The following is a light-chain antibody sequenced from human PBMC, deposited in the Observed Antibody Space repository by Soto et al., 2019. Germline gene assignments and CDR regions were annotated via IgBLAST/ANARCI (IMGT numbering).Light chain of an antibody. CDR3: QKYNSAPPWT. V-gene: IGKV1-27*01. Sequence: DIQMTQSPSSLSASVGDRVTITCRATQDISNYLAWYQQKPGKVPNLLIYAASTLQSGVPSRFSGSGSGTDFTLTINSLQPEDVATYYYQKYNSAPPWTFGQGTKVEI. J-gene: IGKJ1*01. CDR2: AAS. CDR1: QDISNY.